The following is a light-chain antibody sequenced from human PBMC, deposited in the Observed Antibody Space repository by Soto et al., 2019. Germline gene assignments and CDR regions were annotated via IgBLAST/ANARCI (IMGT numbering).Light chain of an antibody. CDR2: AAS. Sequence: ETVLVQSPGTLSLSPGERATLSCRASHNVRNGYLAWYQQKPGQAPRLLIYAASSRATGIPDRFSGSGSGTDFTLTISNLEPEDFAVYYCQQYAQTFGQGTKLXIK. J-gene: IGKJ2*01. V-gene: IGKV3-20*01. CDR1: HNVRNGY. CDR3: QQYAQT.